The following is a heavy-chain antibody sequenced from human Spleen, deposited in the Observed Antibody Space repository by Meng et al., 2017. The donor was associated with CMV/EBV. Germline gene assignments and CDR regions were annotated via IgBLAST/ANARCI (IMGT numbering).Heavy chain of an antibody. Sequence: SETLSLTCPVSGASIDSRNYYWGWIRQPPGKGLEWIGSIYYSGSTYYNPSLKSRVTISVDTSKNQFSLKLSSVTAADTAVYYCARNYDFWSGYYSDGMDVWGQGTTVTVSS. CDR2: IYYSGST. D-gene: IGHD3-3*01. CDR1: GASIDSRNYY. V-gene: IGHV4-39*07. CDR3: ARNYDFWSGYYSDGMDV. J-gene: IGHJ6*02.